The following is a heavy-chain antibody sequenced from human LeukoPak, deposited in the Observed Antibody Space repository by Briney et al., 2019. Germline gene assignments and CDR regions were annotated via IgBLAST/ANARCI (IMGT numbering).Heavy chain of an antibody. V-gene: IGHV4-59*01. CDR3: AAIYDYVCGSYRDY. D-gene: IGHD3-16*02. J-gene: IGHJ4*02. Sequence: SETLSLTCTVSGGSISSYYWSWIRQPPGKGLEWIGYIYYSGSTNYNPSLKSRVTISVDTSKNQFSLKLSSVTAADTAVYYCAAIYDYVCGSYRDYWGQGTLVTVSS. CDR1: GGSISSYY. CDR2: IYYSGST.